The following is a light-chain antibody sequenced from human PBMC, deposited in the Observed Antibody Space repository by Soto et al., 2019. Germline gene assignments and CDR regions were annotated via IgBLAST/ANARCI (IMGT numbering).Light chain of an antibody. Sequence: QSVLTQPPSASGTPGQSVTISCSGSSSNIGSNTVNWYQQLPGTAPKLLIYGNDQRPSGVPDRFSGSKSGTSASLAISGLQSEDEADYHCAAWDGSQNGVVFGGGTQLTVL. CDR2: GND. J-gene: IGLJ2*01. CDR1: SSNIGSNT. CDR3: AAWDGSQNGVV. V-gene: IGLV1-44*01.